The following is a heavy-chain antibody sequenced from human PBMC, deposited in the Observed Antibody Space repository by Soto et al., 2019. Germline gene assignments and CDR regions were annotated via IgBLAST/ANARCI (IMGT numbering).Heavy chain of an antibody. CDR3: ARYTTGTSFAFDI. CDR1: GFTFSSYA. V-gene: IGHV3-64*01. Sequence: GGSLRLSCAASGFTFSSYAMHWVRQAPGKGLEYVSAISSNGGSTYYANSVKGRFTISRDNSKNMLYLQMGSLRAEDMAVYYCARYTTGTSFAFDIWGQGTMVTVSS. CDR2: ISSNGGST. J-gene: IGHJ3*02. D-gene: IGHD1-1*01.